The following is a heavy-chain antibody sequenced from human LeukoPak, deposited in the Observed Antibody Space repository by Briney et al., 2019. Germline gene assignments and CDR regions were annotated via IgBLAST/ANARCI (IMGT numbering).Heavy chain of an antibody. Sequence: ASVKVSCKASGYTFTSYDINWVRQATGQGLEWMGWMNPNSGNTGYAQKFQGRVTMTRNTSISTAYMELSSLRSEDTAVYYCARWWGIAVAADYWGQGTLVTVSS. D-gene: IGHD6-19*01. CDR2: MNPNSGNT. CDR3: ARWWGIAVAADY. J-gene: IGHJ4*02. V-gene: IGHV1-8*01. CDR1: GYTFTSYD.